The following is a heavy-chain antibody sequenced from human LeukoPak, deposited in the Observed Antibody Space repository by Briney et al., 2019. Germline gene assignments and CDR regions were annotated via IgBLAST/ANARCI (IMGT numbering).Heavy chain of an antibody. CDR2: TRNKANSYTT. CDR1: GFTFSDHY. D-gene: IGHD2-2*01. Sequence: GGSLRLSCAASGFTFSDHYMDWVRQAPGKGLEWVGRTRNKANSYTTEYAASVKGRFTIPRADSENSLYLQMNSLKTEDTAVYYCARVRYCSSTTCRGAFDIWGQGTMVTVSS. J-gene: IGHJ3*02. V-gene: IGHV3-72*01. CDR3: ARVRYCSSTTCRGAFDI.